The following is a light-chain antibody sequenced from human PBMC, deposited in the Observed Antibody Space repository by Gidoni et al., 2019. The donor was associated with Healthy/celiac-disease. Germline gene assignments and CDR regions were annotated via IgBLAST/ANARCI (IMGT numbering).Light chain of an antibody. J-gene: IGLJ2*01. V-gene: IGLV1-44*01. CDR3: AAWDDSLNGVV. Sequence: HSVLTQPPSASRTPGQRVTLSCSVSSYHIGSNTVNWYQQLPGTAPKLLLYSNNHRPSGVPDRFSGSKSGTSASLAISGLQSEDEAEYYCAAWDDSLNGVVFGGGTKLTVL. CDR1: SYHIGSNT. CDR2: SNN.